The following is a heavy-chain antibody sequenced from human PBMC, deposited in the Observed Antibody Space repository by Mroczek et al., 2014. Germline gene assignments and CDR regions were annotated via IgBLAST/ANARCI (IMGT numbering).Heavy chain of an antibody. CDR1: GFTFSSYG. J-gene: IGHJ3*02. D-gene: IGHD3-3*01. CDR2: ISYDGSNK. V-gene: IGHV3-30*18. CDR3: AKALEWLFAFDI. Sequence: QVQLVESGGGVVQPGRSLRLSCAASGFTFSSYGMHWVRQAPGKGLEWVAVISYDGSNKYYADSVKGRFTISRDNSKNTLYLQMNSLRAEDTAVYYCAKALEWLFAFDIWGQGTMVTVSS.